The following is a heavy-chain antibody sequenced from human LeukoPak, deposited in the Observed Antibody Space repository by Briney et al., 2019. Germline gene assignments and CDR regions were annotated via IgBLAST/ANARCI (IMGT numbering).Heavy chain of an antibody. V-gene: IGHV4-59*11. CDR1: GDSISSHY. CDR3: AIRCSGGSCYGALQY. J-gene: IGHJ4*02. CDR2: ISYSGST. D-gene: IGHD2-15*01. Sequence: SETLSLXCTVSGDSISSHYWRWIRQPPGKGLEWIGYISYSGSTNYNPSLKSRVTISVDTSKNQFSLKLSSVTAADTAVYYCAIRCSGGSCYGALQYWGQGTLVTVSS.